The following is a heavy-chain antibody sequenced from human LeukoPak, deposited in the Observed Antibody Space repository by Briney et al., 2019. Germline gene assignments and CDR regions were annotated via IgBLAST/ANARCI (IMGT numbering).Heavy chain of an antibody. CDR3: ARYAAGGATRGDYYYMDV. CDR2: INSDGSST. CDR1: GFTFSSYW. D-gene: IGHD1-26*01. J-gene: IGHJ6*03. Sequence: PGGSLRLSCAASGFTFSSYWMHWVRQAPGKGLVWVSRINSDGSSTSYADSVKGRFTISRDNAKNTLYLQMNSLRAEDTAVYYCARYAAGGATRGDYYYMDVWGKGTTVTVSS. V-gene: IGHV3-74*01.